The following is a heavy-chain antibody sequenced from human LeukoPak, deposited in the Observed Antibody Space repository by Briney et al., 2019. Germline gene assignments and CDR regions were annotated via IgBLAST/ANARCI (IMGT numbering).Heavy chain of an antibody. CDR2: LFGTDTT. CDR3: ARQDYYDRRFDP. CDR1: GFTVRSTY. D-gene: IGHD3-22*01. J-gene: IGHJ5*02. Sequence: GGSLRLSCAASGFTVRSTYMSWVRQAPGKGLEWVSLLFGTDTTFYADSVKGRFAISRDDAQNTLYIQMNSLRAEDKAMYYCARQDYYDRRFDPWGQGTLVTVYS. V-gene: IGHV3-66*04.